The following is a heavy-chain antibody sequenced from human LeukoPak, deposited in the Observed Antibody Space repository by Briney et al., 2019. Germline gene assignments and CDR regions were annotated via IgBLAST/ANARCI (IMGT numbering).Heavy chain of an antibody. CDR1: VGSISSGSYY. D-gene: IGHD3-22*01. CDR2: IYTSGST. V-gene: IGHV4-61*02. CDR3: ARVLYYYDSSGLIDY. Sequence: PSETLCLTCTVSVGSISSGSYYWSWIRQPAGKGLEWIGRIYTSGSTNYTTSRTSRVTISVDTSKNQFSLKLSSVTAADTAVYYCARVLYYYDSSGLIDYWGQGTLVTVSS. J-gene: IGHJ4*02.